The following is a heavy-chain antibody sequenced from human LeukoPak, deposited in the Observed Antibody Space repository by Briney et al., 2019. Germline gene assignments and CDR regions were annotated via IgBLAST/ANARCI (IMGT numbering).Heavy chain of an antibody. CDR1: GLTFGNYG. CDR3: AKTGLHSSWTAFDY. CDR2: ISYDGSTE. D-gene: IGHD6-13*01. Sequence: GGSLRLSCAASGLTFGNYGMHWVRQAPGKGLEWVAVISYDGSTEYYADSVKGRFTISRDSSKETLYLQMNSLRAEDTAVYYCAKTGLHSSWTAFDYWGRGTLVTVSS. V-gene: IGHV3-30*18. J-gene: IGHJ4*02.